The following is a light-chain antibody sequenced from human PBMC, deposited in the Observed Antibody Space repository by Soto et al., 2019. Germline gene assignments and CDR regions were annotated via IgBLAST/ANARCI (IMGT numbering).Light chain of an antibody. CDR2: KVS. V-gene: IGKV2-24*01. Sequence: EIVMTQTPLSAPVTLGQSASISCRSSQSLVHSDRNTYLSWFHQRPGHPPRLLIYKVSKRFSGGPDRFGGRGSGTYFTLKIDRVEADDVGLYYCMQLAHFPWTFGQGTKWIS. J-gene: IGKJ1*01. CDR1: QSLVHSDRNTY. CDR3: MQLAHFPWT.